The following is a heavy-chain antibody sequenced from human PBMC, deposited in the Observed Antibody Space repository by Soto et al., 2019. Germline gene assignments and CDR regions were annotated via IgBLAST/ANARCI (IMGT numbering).Heavy chain of an antibody. V-gene: IGHV1-46*01. CDR1: GYTFTSYY. Sequence: QVQLVQSGAEVKKPGASVKVSCKASGYTFTSYYMHWVRQGPGQGLEWMGIINPSGGSTSYAQKFQGRVTMTRDTSTSTVYMELSSLRSEDTAVYYCARDWSRYSSSFRFDPWGQGTLVTVSS. D-gene: IGHD6-13*01. CDR3: ARDWSRYSSSFRFDP. CDR2: INPSGGST. J-gene: IGHJ5*02.